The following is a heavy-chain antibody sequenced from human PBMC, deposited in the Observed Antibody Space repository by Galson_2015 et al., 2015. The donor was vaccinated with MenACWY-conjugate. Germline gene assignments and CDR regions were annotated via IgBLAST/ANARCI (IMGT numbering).Heavy chain of an antibody. V-gene: IGHV3-74*01. D-gene: IGHD1-26*01. Sequence: SLRPPCATSAFIFNTNRRHWIRRAPGTRVEGVSRISPGGSSTTYADSVKHRFTISRDNAKNTLYLQMNSLRPEDTAVFYCAKSRGASFYFDSWGQGTLVTVSS. CDR3: AKSRGASFYFDS. CDR1: AFIFNTNR. J-gene: IGHJ4*02. CDR2: ISPGGSST.